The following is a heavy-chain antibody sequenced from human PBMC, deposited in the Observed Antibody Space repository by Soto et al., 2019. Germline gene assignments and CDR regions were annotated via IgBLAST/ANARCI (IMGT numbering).Heavy chain of an antibody. CDR2: INSDGSTI. Sequence: PGGSLRLSCAASGFTFGPFWMHWVRQAPGKGLVWLSHINSDGSTIVYADSVKGRFTISRDNAKNKLYLQMNSLRVEDTAVYYCTRDRGYTDSFDLWGQGTMVTVSS. CDR3: TRDRGYTDSFDL. D-gene: IGHD6-13*01. CDR1: GFTFGPFW. V-gene: IGHV3-74*01. J-gene: IGHJ3*01.